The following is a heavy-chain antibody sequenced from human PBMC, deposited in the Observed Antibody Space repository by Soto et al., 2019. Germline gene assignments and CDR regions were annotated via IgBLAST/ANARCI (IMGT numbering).Heavy chain of an antibody. D-gene: IGHD3-3*01. CDR3: AKGHPYYDFWSGDPNSIFDY. Sequence: GGSLRLSCAASGFTFSSYAMSWVRQAPGKGLEWVSAISGSGGSTYYADSVKGRFTISRDNSKNTLYLQMNSLRADDTAVYYCAKGHPYYDFWSGDPNSIFDYWGQGTLVTVSS. CDR1: GFTFSSYA. CDR2: ISGSGGST. J-gene: IGHJ4*02. V-gene: IGHV3-23*01.